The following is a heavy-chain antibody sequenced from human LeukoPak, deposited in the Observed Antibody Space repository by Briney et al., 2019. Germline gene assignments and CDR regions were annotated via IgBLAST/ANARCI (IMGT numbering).Heavy chain of an antibody. D-gene: IGHD3-9*01. CDR3: ARDRPYDISLTLYYYYGMDV. CDR2: ISSSSSYI. CDR1: GFTFSSYS. Sequence: PGGSLRLSCAASGFTFSSYSMNWVRQAPGKGLEWVSSISSSSSYIYYADSVKGRFTISRDNAKNSLYLQMNSLRAEDTAVYYCARDRPYDISLTLYYYYGMDVWGQGTTVTVSS. V-gene: IGHV3-21*01. J-gene: IGHJ6*02.